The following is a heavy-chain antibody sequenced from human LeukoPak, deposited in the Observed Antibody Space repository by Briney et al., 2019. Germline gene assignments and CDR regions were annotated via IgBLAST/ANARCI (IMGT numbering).Heavy chain of an antibody. CDR3: TTDRFD. CDR1: GFTFHNTW. D-gene: IGHD3-16*01. V-gene: IGHV3-15*01. J-gene: IGHJ4*02. CDR2: IKSNPDGGTK. Sequence: GGSLRLSCSTSGFTFHNTWMSRVRQAPGKGLQWVARIKSNPDGGTKDYAPPVEGRFSISRDDSRNTLSLQMNNLKTEDTAVYYCTTDRFDWGQGTLVSVSS.